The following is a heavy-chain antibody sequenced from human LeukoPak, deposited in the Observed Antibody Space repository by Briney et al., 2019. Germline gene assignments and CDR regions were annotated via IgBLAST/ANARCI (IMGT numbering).Heavy chain of an antibody. Sequence: ASVKVSCKASGYTFTGYYMHWVRQAPGQGLGWMGWINPNSGGTNYAQKFQGRVTMTRDTSISTAYMELCRLRSDDTAVYYCASSVGATTDWFDPWGQGTLVTVSS. D-gene: IGHD1-26*01. CDR3: ASSVGATTDWFDP. J-gene: IGHJ5*02. CDR1: GYTFTGYY. CDR2: INPNSGGT. V-gene: IGHV1-2*02.